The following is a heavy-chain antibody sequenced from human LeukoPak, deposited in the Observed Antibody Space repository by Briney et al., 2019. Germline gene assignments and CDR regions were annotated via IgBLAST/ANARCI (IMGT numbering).Heavy chain of an antibody. J-gene: IGHJ4*02. V-gene: IGHV3-48*01. D-gene: IGHD4-17*01. CDR3: ARDYSTVTTFFDY. CDR2: ISGGSTTI. CDR1: GFIFRSYS. Sequence: GGSLRLSCAASGFIFRSYSMNWVRQAPGKGLEWVSYISGGSTTIYYADSVKGRFTISRDDAKNSLYLQMNSLRAEDTAVYYCARDYSTVTTFFDYWGQGTLVTVSS.